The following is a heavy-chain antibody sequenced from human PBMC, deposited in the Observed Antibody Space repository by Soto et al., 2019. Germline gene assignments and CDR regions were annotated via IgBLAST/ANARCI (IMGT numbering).Heavy chain of an antibody. CDR3: ARDRSHYYYGMDV. J-gene: IGHJ6*02. Sequence: QVQLQESGPGLVKPSETLSLTCTVSGGSISSYYWSWIRQPPGKGLEWIGNIYYSGSTNYNPSLKSRVSRSVDMSKNQFSLKVSSVTAADTAVYFCARDRSHYYYGMDVWGQGTTVTVSS. CDR1: GGSISSYY. V-gene: IGHV4-59*01. CDR2: IYYSGST.